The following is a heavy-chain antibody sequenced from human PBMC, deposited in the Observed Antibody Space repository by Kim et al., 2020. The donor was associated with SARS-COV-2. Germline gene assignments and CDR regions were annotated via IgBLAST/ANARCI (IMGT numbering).Heavy chain of an antibody. V-gene: IGHV4-31*02. D-gene: IGHD2-2*01. CDR3: ARWSSYFDY. Sequence: STYYNPALVKSRMTISVDTSKNQFSLKLSSVTAADTAVYYCARWSSYFDYWGQGTLVTVSS. CDR2: ST. J-gene: IGHJ4*02.